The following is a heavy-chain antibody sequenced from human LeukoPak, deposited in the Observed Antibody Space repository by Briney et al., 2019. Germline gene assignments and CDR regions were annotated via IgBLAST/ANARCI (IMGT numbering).Heavy chain of an antibody. J-gene: IGHJ4*02. V-gene: IGHV3-21*01. CDR2: ISSSSSYI. CDR3: AREGAAAAPY. Sequence: GGSLRLSCAASGFTFSSYSMNWVRQAPGKGLEWVSAISSSSSYIYYADSVKGRFTITRDNARNSLYLQMNSLRAEDTAMYYCAREGAAAAPYWGQGTLVTVSS. CDR1: GFTFSSYS. D-gene: IGHD6-13*01.